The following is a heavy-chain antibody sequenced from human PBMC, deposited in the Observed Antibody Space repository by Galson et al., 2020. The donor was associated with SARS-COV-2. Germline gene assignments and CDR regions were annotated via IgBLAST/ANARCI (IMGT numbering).Heavy chain of an antibody. CDR2: ISYDGSNK. V-gene: IGHV3-30*18. Sequence: TGGSLRLSCAASGFTFKSFYIHWVRQAPGKGLEWVAVISYDGSNKYYADSVKGRFTISRDNAKNTLYLQMNSLRAEDTAVYYCAKGGGYDGRVAYDSRGRGVWGQGTTVTVSS. J-gene: IGHJ6*02. D-gene: IGHD3-10*01. CDR1: GFTFKSFY. CDR3: AKGGGYDGRVAYDSRGRGV.